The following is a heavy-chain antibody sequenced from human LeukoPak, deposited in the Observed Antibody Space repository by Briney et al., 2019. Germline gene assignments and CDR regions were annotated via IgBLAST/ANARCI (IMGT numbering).Heavy chain of an antibody. CDR1: GRTFSSYA. J-gene: IGHJ4*02. D-gene: IGHD2-2*01. Sequence: SVKFSCKASGRTFSSYAISWVRQAPGQGLEWMGVIIPIFGTANYAQKFQGRVTITADESTSTAYMELSSLRSEDTAVYYCARVDTNKIPAAHTYFDYWGQGTLVTVSS. CDR2: IIPIFGTA. V-gene: IGHV1-69*13. CDR3: ARVDTNKIPAAHTYFDY.